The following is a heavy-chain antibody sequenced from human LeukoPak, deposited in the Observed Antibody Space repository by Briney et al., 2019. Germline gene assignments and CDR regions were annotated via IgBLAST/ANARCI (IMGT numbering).Heavy chain of an antibody. Sequence: GGSLRLSCAASGFTFSSYEMNWVRQAPGKGLEWVSYISSSGSTIYYADSVKGRFTISRDNAKHSLYLQMNSLRAEDTAVYYCARVKYFDWLHRAFDYSGQGTLVTVSS. CDR3: ARVKYFDWLHRAFDY. V-gene: IGHV3-48*03. CDR1: GFTFSSYE. J-gene: IGHJ4*02. CDR2: ISSSGSTI. D-gene: IGHD3-9*01.